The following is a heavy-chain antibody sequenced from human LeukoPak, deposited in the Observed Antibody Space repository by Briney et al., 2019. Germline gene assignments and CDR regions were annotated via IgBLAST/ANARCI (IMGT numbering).Heavy chain of an antibody. D-gene: IGHD1-26*01. CDR1: GGSFSGYY. Sequence: SETLSLTCAVYGGSFSGYYWSWIRQPPGKGLEWIGEINHSGSTNYNPSLKSRVTISVDTSKNHFSLNMNSVTAADTAVYYCARDEEVGVGRWFDPWGQGTLVTVSS. J-gene: IGHJ5*02. CDR3: ARDEEVGVGRWFDP. CDR2: INHSGST. V-gene: IGHV4-34*01.